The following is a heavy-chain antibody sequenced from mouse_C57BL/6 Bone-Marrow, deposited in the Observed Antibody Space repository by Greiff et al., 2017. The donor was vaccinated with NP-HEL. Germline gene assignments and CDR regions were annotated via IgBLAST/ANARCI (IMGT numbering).Heavy chain of an antibody. V-gene: IGHV1-64*01. CDR2: IHPNSGST. CDR1: GYTFTSYW. Sequence: VQLQQPGAELVKPGASVKLSCKASGYTFTSYWMHWVKQRPGQGLEWIGMIHPNSGSTNYNEKFKSKAPLTVDKSSSTAYMQLSSLTSEDSAVYYCARHGYPAWFAYWGQGTLVTVSA. CDR3: ARHGYPAWFAY. J-gene: IGHJ3*01. D-gene: IGHD2-2*01.